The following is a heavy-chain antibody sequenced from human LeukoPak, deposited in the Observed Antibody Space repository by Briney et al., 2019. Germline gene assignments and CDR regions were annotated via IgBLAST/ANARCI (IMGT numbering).Heavy chain of an antibody. J-gene: IGHJ4*02. V-gene: IGHV4-39*01. D-gene: IGHD3-10*01. CDR2: ICYSGST. Sequence: SETLSLTCTVSGSSISSSSYYWGWIRQSPGRGLEWIGSICYSGSTYYNPSLKSRVTISVDTSKNQFSLKLSSVTAADTAVYYCARPGITLIRGVSAFEFWGQGTLVTVST. CDR1: GSSISSSSYY. CDR3: ARPGITLIRGVSAFEF.